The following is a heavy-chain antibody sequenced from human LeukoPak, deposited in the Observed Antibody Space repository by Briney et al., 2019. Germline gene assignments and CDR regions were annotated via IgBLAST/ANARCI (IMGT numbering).Heavy chain of an antibody. J-gene: IGHJ4*02. D-gene: IGHD2/OR15-2a*01. Sequence: SETLSLTCFVSGDSISTSTYYWGWLRQPPGKGLEWIGSVNYRGSTFYNPSLKSRVTISVDTSKNQFSLELTSATAADTAVYYCAKYEGGTMDDYWGQGTLVTVSS. CDR3: AKYEGGTMDDY. CDR1: GDSISTSTYY. V-gene: IGHV4-39*07. CDR2: VNYRGST.